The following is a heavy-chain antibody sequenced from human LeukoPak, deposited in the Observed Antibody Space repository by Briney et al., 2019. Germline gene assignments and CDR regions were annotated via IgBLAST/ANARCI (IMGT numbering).Heavy chain of an antibody. CDR2: INGRGDNT. CDR3: GKDRVSPGFNWFDP. J-gene: IGHJ5*02. Sequence: PGGSLRLSCAASGVIISSYAMSWVRQAPGKGLEWVSAINGRGDNTYYADFVKGRFTISRDNSKSTVYLQMNSLRTEDTAVYYCGKDRVSPGFNWFDPWGQGTLVTVSS. D-gene: IGHD2/OR15-2a*01. CDR1: GVIISSYA. V-gene: IGHV3-23*01.